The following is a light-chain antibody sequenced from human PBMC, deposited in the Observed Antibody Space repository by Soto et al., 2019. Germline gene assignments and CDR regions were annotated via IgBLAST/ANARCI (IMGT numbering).Light chain of an antibody. V-gene: IGKV3-15*01. CDR3: QQYFNWPPYT. J-gene: IGKJ2*01. Sequence: EIVMTRSPATLSLSPGERATLSCRASQSVSSNLAWYQQKPGQAPRLLIYGASTRATGITARCSGSGSGTEFTLTISSLQSEDFSVYYCQQYFNWPPYTFGQGTKLEI. CDR2: GAS. CDR1: QSVSSN.